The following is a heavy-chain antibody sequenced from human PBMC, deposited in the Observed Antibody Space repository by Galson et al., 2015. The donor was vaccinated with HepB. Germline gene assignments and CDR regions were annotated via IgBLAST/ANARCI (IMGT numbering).Heavy chain of an antibody. J-gene: IGHJ6*03. CDR3: ARNGGYSYGRGYYYYYYMDV. CDR2: IIPIFGTA. D-gene: IGHD5-18*01. Sequence: SVKVSCKASGGTFSSYAISWVRQAPGQGLEWMGGIIPIFGTANYAQKFQGRVTITADESTSTAYMELSSLRSEDTAVYYCARNGGYSYGRGYYYYYYMDVWGKGTTVTVSS. V-gene: IGHV1-69*13. CDR1: GGTFSSYA.